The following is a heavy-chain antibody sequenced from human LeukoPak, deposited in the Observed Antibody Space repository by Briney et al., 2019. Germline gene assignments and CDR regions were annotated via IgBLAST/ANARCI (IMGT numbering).Heavy chain of an antibody. CDR3: AREVRVERFLEWTPGGWFDP. CDR2: IYYSGST. V-gene: IGHV4-31*03. J-gene: IGHJ5*02. D-gene: IGHD3-3*01. CDR1: GGSISSGGYY. Sequence: SQTLSLTCTVSGGSISSGGYYWSWIRQHPGKGLEWIGYIYYSGSTYYNPSLKSRVTISVDTSKNQFSLKLSSVTAADTAVYYCAREVRVERFLEWTPGGWFDPWGQGTLVTVSS.